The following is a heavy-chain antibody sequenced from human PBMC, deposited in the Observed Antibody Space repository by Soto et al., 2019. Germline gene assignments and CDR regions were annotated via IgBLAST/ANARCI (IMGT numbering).Heavy chain of an antibody. V-gene: IGHV1-18*01. Sequence: QGQLVQSGAEVKQPGASVKVSCKASGYSFSTYGISWVRQAPGQGLEWMGWISGYNGDTKYAQKFQVRVTMTIDTSTTTAYLELRRRTYDDTAVYFCAKNGHPPYYYYGMDVWGQGTTVTVSS. J-gene: IGHJ6*02. D-gene: IGHD2-8*01. CDR2: ISGYNGDT. CDR3: AKNGHPPYYYYGMDV. CDR1: GYSFSTYG.